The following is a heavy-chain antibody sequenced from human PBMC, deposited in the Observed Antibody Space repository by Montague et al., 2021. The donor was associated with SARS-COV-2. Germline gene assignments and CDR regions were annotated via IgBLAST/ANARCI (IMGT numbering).Heavy chain of an antibody. CDR2: TYYSGST. CDR1: GGSISSGGYY. J-gene: IGHJ6*03. V-gene: IGHV4-31*03. CDR3: ASTYGGNLGYYYYYMDV. D-gene: IGHD4-23*01. Sequence: TLSLTCTVSGGSISSGGYYWSWIRQHPGKGLEWNGYTYYSGSTYYNPSLKSRVTISVDTSKNQFSLKLSSVTAADTAVYYCASTYGGNLGYYYYYMDVWGKGTTVTVSS.